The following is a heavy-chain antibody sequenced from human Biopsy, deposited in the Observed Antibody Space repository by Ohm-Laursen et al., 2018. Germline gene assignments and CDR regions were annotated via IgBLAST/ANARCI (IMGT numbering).Heavy chain of an antibody. J-gene: IGHJ2*01. CDR1: GASMTNYF. V-gene: IGHV4-4*07. Sequence: GTLSLTCSVSGASMTNYFWSWIWQPAGKGLEWIGRAYPSGTTYYNPSLKGRVTISIDASKNQLSLKVTSVTAADTAVYYCVREPKTGTAEAWYFDLWGRGSPVTVPS. D-gene: IGHD3-9*01. CDR2: AYPSGTT. CDR3: VREPKTGTAEAWYFDL.